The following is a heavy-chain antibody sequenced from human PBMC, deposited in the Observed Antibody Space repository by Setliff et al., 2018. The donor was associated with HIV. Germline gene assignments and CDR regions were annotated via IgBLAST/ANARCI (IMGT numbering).Heavy chain of an antibody. V-gene: IGHV1-2*02. CDR1: GHTLSGYF. CDR3: ARDPAPSSSASYFQH. Sequence: ASVKVSCKSSGHTLSGYFIHWVRQAPGQGPEWMGWISPHSGATNYAQKFQGRVTLTRDASITTAYMELNSLRSDDTAMYYCARDPAPSSSASYFQHWGQGTPVTVS. CDR2: ISPHSGAT. D-gene: IGHD6-6*01. J-gene: IGHJ1*01.